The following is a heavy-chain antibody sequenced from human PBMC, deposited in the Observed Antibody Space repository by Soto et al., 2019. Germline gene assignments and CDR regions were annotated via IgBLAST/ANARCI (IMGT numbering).Heavy chain of an antibody. V-gene: IGHV1-69*13. D-gene: IGHD3-10*01. Sequence: GVSVKVSCKASGGTFSSYAISWVRQAHGQGLEWMGGIIPIFGTANYAQKFQGRVTITADESTSTANMKLSSLRSEDTAVYYCARRPLDMVRGVIMHDAFDIWGQGTMVT. CDR3: ARRPLDMVRGVIMHDAFDI. CDR2: IIPIFGTA. J-gene: IGHJ3*02. CDR1: GGTFSSYA.